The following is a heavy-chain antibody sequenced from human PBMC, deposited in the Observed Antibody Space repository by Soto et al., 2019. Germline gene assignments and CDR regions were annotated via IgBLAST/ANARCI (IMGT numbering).Heavy chain of an antibody. CDR3: AREEYHENNGPFSDAFDI. J-gene: IGHJ3*02. CDR1: GFTFTSYW. Sequence: LRLSCAACGFTFTSYWMSWVRQAPGKGLEWGANIKQVGSQKSDSASLKGGFTSSRDNAKKSLYLQMNSLRVEDTAVYYCAREEYHENNGPFSDAFDIWGQGTMVTVSS. D-gene: IGHD2-8*01. CDR2: IKQVGSQK. V-gene: IGHV3-7*04.